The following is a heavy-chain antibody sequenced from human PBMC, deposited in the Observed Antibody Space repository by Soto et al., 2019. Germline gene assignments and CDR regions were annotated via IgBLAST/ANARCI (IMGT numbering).Heavy chain of an antibody. J-gene: IGHJ4*02. CDR1: GFTFSSYG. V-gene: IGHV3-33*01. CDR3: ARDNADGSYYFDY. Sequence: QVQLVESGGGVVQPGRSLRLSCAASGFTFSSYGMHWVRQAPGKGLEWVAIIWHDGTNKYYADFVKGRFTVSRDDSKNTLYLQINSLPAEDTAVYYCARDNADGSYYFDYWGQGTLVTVSS. CDR2: IWHDGTNK. D-gene: IGHD1-26*01.